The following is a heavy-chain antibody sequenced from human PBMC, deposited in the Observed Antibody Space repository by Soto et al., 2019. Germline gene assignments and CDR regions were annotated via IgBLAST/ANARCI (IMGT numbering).Heavy chain of an antibody. CDR1: GGSINSYY. CDR3: ASSDFWSGYDDDAFDI. D-gene: IGHD3-3*01. J-gene: IGHJ3*02. Sequence: SETLSLTCNVSGGSINSYYWNWIRQPPGKGLEWIGYIYYNGNTDSNPSLESRVTISLDTPKNQFSLKLSSVTAADTAVYYCASSDFWSGYDDDAFDIWGQGTMVTVSS. CDR2: IYYNGNT. V-gene: IGHV4-59*01.